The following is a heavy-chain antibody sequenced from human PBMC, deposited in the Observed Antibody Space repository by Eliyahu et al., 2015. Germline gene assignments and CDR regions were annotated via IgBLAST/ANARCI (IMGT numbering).Heavy chain of an antibody. J-gene: IGHJ4*02. V-gene: IGHV1-69*01. CDR2: VIPIFGTA. CDR3: ARGPETKSAYYYNY. D-gene: IGHD3-22*01. CDR1: GGXFSSYS. Sequence: QVQLVQSGAEVKKPGSSVKVSCKASGGXFSSYSIDWVRQAPGQGLEWMGGVIPIFGTANYAQNFQGRITITADESTSTAYMELSSLRSEDTAVYYCARGPETKSAYYYNYWGQGTLVTVSS.